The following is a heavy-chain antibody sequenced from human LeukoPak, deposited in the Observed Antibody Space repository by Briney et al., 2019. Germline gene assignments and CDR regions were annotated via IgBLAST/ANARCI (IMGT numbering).Heavy chain of an antibody. V-gene: IGHV3-7*01. Sequence: GGSLRLSCAASGFTFSSYWMSWVRQAPGKGLEWVANIKQDGSEKYYVDSVKGRFTISRDNAKNSLYLQMNSLRAEDTAVYYCAKAGYSSSFDYWGQGTLVTVSS. CDR3: AKAGYSSSFDY. D-gene: IGHD6-13*01. CDR1: GFTFSSYW. J-gene: IGHJ4*02. CDR2: IKQDGSEK.